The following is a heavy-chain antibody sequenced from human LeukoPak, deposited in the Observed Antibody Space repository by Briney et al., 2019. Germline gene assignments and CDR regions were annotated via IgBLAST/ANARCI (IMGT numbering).Heavy chain of an antibody. D-gene: IGHD3-22*01. CDR1: GYTFTSYG. CDR3: ARKVRHDISGYYYRGQFDP. CDR2: MNPNSGNT. Sequence: ASVKVSCKASGYTFTSYGLSWVRQAPGQGLEWMGWMNPNSGNTGYAQKFQGRVTITADKSTSTAYMELSNLRSEDPAVYYCARKVRHDISGYYYRGQFDPWGQGTLVTVSS. V-gene: IGHV1-8*03. J-gene: IGHJ5*02.